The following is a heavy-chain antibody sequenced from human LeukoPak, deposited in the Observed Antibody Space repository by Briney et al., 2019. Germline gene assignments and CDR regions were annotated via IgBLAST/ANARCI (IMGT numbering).Heavy chain of an antibody. CDR1: GYSFTSCW. V-gene: IGHV5-51*01. Sequence: GESLKISCKGSGYSFTSCWIGWVRQMPGKGLEWMGIIYPGDSDTRYSPSLQGQVTISADKSISTAYLQWSSLKASDTAMYYCARITMVRGVIHYFDYWGQGTLVTVSS. J-gene: IGHJ4*02. CDR2: IYPGDSDT. CDR3: ARITMVRGVIHYFDY. D-gene: IGHD3-10*01.